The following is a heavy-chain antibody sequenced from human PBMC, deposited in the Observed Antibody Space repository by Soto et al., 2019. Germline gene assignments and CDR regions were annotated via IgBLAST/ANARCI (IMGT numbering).Heavy chain of an antibody. CDR3: ARAPLGPYFDY. CDR1: GGSFSGYY. J-gene: IGHJ4*02. Sequence: PSETLSLTCAVYGGSFSGYYWSWIRQPPGKGLEWIGEINHSGSTNYNPSLKSRVTISVDTSKNQFSLKLSSVTAADTAVYYCARAPLGPYFDYWGQGNLVTVSS. CDR2: INHSGST. V-gene: IGHV4-34*01.